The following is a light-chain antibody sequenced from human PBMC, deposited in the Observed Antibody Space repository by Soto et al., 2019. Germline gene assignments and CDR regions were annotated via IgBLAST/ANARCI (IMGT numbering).Light chain of an antibody. CDR1: QGISNY. CDR2: AAS. V-gene: IGKV1-27*01. CDR3: QKYTSALVT. Sequence: DIQMTQSPSSLSASVGDRVTITCRASQGISNYLAWYQQKPGKVPKLLIYAASTLQSGVPSRFSGTGSGTDFTLTISSLQPEDVATYYCQKYTSALVTFGQGTRLDIK. J-gene: IGKJ5*01.